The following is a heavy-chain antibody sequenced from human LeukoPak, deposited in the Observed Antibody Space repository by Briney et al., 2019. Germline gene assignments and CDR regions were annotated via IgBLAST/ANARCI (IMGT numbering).Heavy chain of an antibody. CDR1: GDSISSYY. D-gene: IGHD3-22*01. CDR2: IYTSGVT. CDR3: AKPIAYDSPRSFDY. Sequence: SETLSLTCTVSGDSISSYYWTWIRQPAGKGLEWIGRIYTSGVTNYNPSLKSQVTMSIDTSKNQFYLKLSSVTAADTAVYYCAKPIAYDSPRSFDYWGQGTLVTVSS. V-gene: IGHV4-4*07. J-gene: IGHJ4*02.